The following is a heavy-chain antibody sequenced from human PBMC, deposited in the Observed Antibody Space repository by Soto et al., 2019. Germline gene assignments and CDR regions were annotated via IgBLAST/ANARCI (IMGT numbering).Heavy chain of an antibody. D-gene: IGHD6-19*01. J-gene: IGHJ3*02. V-gene: IGHV1-69*02. CDR2: IIPILGIA. Sequence: GASVKVSCKASGGTFSSYTISWVRQAPGQGLEWMGRIIPILGIAKYAQKFQGRVTITADKSTSTAYMELSSLRSEDTAVYYCASLAVADDAFDIWGQGTMVTVSS. CDR3: ASLAVADDAFDI. CDR1: GGTFSSYT.